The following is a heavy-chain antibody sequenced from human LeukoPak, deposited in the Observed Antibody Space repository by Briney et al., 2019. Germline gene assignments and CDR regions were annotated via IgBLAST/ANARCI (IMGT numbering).Heavy chain of an antibody. CDR1: GFTFCDYY. D-gene: IGHD3-10*01. J-gene: IGHJ4*02. CDR2: IDSSGSII. V-gene: IGHV3-11*01. CDR3: ARGSKYFYGSGSSDY. Sequence: PGGSLRLSCAASGFTFCDYYMSWVRQAPGKGLECVSYIDSSGSIIYYADSVKGRFTISRDNAKNSLYLQMNSLRAEDTAVYYCARGSKYFYGSGSSDYWGQGTLVTVSS.